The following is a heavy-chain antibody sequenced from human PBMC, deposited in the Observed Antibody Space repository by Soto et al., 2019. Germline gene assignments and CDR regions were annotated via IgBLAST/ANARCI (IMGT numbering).Heavy chain of an antibody. CDR3: ARLGPQYSWFDP. J-gene: IGHJ5*02. D-gene: IGHD6-6*01. CDR1: GGSISSSSYY. Sequence: SETLSLTCTVSGGSISSSSYYWGWIRQPPGKGLEWIGSIYYSGSTYYNPSLKSRVTISVDTSKNQFSLKLSSVTAADTAVYYCARLGPQYSWFDPWGQGTLVTVSS. V-gene: IGHV4-39*01. CDR2: IYYSGST.